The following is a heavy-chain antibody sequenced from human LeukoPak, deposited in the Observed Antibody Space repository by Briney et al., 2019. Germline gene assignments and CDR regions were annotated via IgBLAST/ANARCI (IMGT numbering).Heavy chain of an antibody. V-gene: IGHV3-15*01. CDR1: GFTFSNAW. D-gene: IGHD3-3*01. CDR2: IKSKTDGGTT. CDR3: TTPYPDFWSGYYLSPLDY. Sequence: PGGSLRLSCAASGFTFSNAWMSWVRQAPGKGLEWVGRIKSKTDGGTTDYAAPVKGRFTISRDDSKNTLYLQMNSLKTADTAVYYCTTPYPDFWSGYYLSPLDYWGQGTLVTVSS. J-gene: IGHJ4*02.